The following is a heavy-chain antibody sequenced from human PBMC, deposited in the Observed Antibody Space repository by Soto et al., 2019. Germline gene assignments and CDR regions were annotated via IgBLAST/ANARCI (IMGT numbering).Heavy chain of an antibody. CDR1: GYTFTSYY. CDR3: ARSPIAVYYFDY. CDR2: INPSGGST. J-gene: IGHJ4*02. Sequence: ASVKVSCKASGYTFTSYYMHWVRQAPGQGLEWMGIINPSGGSTSYAQKFQGRVTMTRDTSTSTVYMELSSLRSEDAAVYYCARSPIAVYYFDYWGQGSLVIVSS. V-gene: IGHV1-46*01. D-gene: IGHD6-19*01.